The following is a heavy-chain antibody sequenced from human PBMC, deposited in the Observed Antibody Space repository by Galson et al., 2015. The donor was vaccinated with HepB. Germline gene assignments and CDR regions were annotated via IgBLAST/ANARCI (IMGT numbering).Heavy chain of an antibody. CDR1: GFSFDDYA. CDR3: AKDMSPGGVGVFWVFFDM. J-gene: IGHJ3*02. D-gene: IGHD1-26*01. Sequence: SLRLSCAASGFSFDDYAMHRVRQVPGKGLEWVSGISWNSGSLGYVDSVQGRFTISRDNAKNSLYLQMDSLRPEDTALYYCAKDMSPGGVGVFWVFFDMWGQGTMVTVSS. V-gene: IGHV3-9*01. CDR2: ISWNSGSL.